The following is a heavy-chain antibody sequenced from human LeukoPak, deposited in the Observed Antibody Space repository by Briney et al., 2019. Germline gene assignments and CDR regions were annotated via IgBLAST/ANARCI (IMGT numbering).Heavy chain of an antibody. CDR1: GFTFSNYW. CDR2: INGDGSDT. CDR3: ARDQLSYCDGDCP. D-gene: IGHD2-21*02. J-gene: IGHJ5*02. V-gene: IGHV3-74*01. Sequence: GGSLRLSCAASGFTFSNYWMHWVRQVPGKGPEWVSHINGDGSDTGYADSVKGRFTISRDNRKNTVYLQMNSLRAEDTAVYYCARDQLSYCDGDCPWGQGTLVTVSS.